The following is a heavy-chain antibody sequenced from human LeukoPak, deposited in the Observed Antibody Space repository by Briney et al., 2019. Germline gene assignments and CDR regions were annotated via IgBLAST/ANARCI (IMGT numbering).Heavy chain of an antibody. V-gene: IGHV7-4-1*02. Sequence: ASVKVSCTASGYTFTSYAMNWVRQAPGQGLEWMGWINTNTGNPTYAQGFTGRFVFSLDTSVSTAYLQISSLKAEDTAVYYCARALSSSSTYYYYYYGMDVWGQGTTVTVSS. D-gene: IGHD6-6*01. CDR2: INTNTGNP. CDR1: GYTFTSYA. J-gene: IGHJ6*02. CDR3: ARALSSSSTYYYYYYGMDV.